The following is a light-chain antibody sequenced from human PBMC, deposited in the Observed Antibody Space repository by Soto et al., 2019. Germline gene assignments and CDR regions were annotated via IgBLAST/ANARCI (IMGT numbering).Light chain of an antibody. V-gene: IGLV2-14*01. CDR1: SRDVGGYNY. CDR3: SSYTSSSVWV. J-gene: IGLJ3*02. Sequence: QAVLTQPASVSGSPGQSITISCTGTSRDVGGYNYVSWYQQHPGKAPKLMIYEVSNRPSGVSNRFSGSKSGNTASLTISGLQAEDEADYYCSSYTSSSVWVFGGGTKLTVL. CDR2: EVS.